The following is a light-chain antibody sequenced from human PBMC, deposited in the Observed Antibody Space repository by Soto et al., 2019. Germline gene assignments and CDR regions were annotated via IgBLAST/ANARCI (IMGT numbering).Light chain of an antibody. CDR1: QSVSSN. Sequence: EKVMTQSPATLSVSPGERATLSCRASQSVSSNLAWYQQKPGQAPRLLIYGASNRATDIPGRFSGSGSGTEFTLTIRSLQSEDCAVYYCQQYDNWPITFGQGTRLEIK. J-gene: IGKJ5*01. CDR3: QQYDNWPIT. V-gene: IGKV3-15*01. CDR2: GAS.